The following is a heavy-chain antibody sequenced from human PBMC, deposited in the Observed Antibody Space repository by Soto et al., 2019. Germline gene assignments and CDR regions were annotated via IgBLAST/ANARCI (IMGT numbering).Heavy chain of an antibody. CDR3: GRVGSSGRYSVAY. J-gene: IGHJ4*02. Sequence: GGSLRLSCAASGFTFSSYSMNWVRQAPGKGLEWVSSISSSSSYIYYADSVKGRFTISRDNAKNSLYLQMNSLRAEDTAVYYCGRVGSSGRYSVAYWVQGPLVNVSS. D-gene: IGHD6-19*01. CDR2: ISSSSSYI. V-gene: IGHV3-21*01. CDR1: GFTFSSYS.